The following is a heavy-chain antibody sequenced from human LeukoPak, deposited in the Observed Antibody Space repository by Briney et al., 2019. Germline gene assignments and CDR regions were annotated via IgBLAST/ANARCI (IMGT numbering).Heavy chain of an antibody. CDR1: GYTFTSYY. CDR2: INPSGGST. CDR3: ARDPPTQAADSSGYYSQNYFDY. V-gene: IGHV1-46*01. Sequence: ASVKVPCKASGYTFTSYYMHWVRQAPGQGLEWMGIINPSGGSTSYAQKFQGRVTMTRDTSTSTVYMELSSLRSEDTAVYYCARDPPTQAADSSGYYSQNYFDYWGQGTLVTVSS. J-gene: IGHJ4*02. D-gene: IGHD3-22*01.